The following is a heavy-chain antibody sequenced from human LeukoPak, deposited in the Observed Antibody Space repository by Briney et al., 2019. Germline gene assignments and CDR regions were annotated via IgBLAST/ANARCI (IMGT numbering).Heavy chain of an antibody. V-gene: IGHV1-69*13. D-gene: IGHD1-14*01. CDR2: IIPIFGSS. J-gene: IGHJ6*03. CDR1: GGTSSTYP. CDR3: ARVITVGQPPYYYYMDV. Sequence: SVKVSCRASGGTSSTYPISWVRQAPGQGLEWMGGIIPIFGSSNYAQKFQGRLTITADVSTSTAYMELSSLRSEDTAFYFCARVITVGQPPYYYYMDVWGKGTTVTVSS.